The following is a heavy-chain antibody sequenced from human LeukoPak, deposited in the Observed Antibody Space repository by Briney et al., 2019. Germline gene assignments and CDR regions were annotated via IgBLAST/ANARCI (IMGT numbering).Heavy chain of an antibody. CDR1: GFSFTSYW. Sequence: GESLKISCKASGFSFTSYWIGWVRQMPGKGLEWMGIIYPGDSDTRYSPSFQGQVTISADKSISTAYLEWSSLKASDTAMYYCARDLGTNWFDPWGQGTLVTVSS. V-gene: IGHV5-51*01. CDR3: ARDLGTNWFDP. CDR2: IYPGDSDT. J-gene: IGHJ5*02. D-gene: IGHD7-27*01.